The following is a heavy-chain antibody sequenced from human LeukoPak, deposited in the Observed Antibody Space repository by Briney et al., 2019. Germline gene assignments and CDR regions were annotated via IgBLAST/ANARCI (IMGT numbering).Heavy chain of an antibody. D-gene: IGHD1-26*01. J-gene: IGHJ4*02. CDR1: GFTFSSYS. V-gene: IGHV3-48*02. CDR3: ATTRSGSYLLDY. CDR2: ISSSSSTI. Sequence: PGGSLRLSCAASGFTFSSYSMNWVRQAPGKGLEWVSCISSSSSTIYYADSVKGRFTISRDNAKNSLYLQMNSLRDEDTAVYYCATTRSGSYLLDYWGQGTLVTVSS.